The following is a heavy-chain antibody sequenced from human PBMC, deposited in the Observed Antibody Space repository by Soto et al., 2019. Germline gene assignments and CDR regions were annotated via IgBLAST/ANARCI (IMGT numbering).Heavy chain of an antibody. CDR1: GFTFSSYA. CDR2: ISYDGSNK. Sequence: QVQLVESGGGVVQPGRSVRLSCAASGFTFSSYAMQWVRQAPGKGLEWVAIISYDGSNKYYADSVKGRFTISRDNSKNTLYLQMNSLRPEDTAVYFCASQGLRGLGLFLHYWGQGTLVTVSS. J-gene: IGHJ4*02. D-gene: IGHD3-10*01. CDR3: ASQGLRGLGLFLHY. V-gene: IGHV3-30-3*01.